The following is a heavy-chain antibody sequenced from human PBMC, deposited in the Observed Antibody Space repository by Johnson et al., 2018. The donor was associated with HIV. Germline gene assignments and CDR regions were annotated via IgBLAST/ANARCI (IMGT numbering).Heavy chain of an antibody. J-gene: IGHJ3*02. V-gene: IGHV3-30-3*01. CDR3: ARDQGYPEPAVDI. CDR2: ISYDGSNK. Sequence: QVQLVESGGGVVQPGRSLRLSCAASGFTFSSYAMHWVRQAPGKGLEWVAVISYDGSNKYYADSVKGRFTISRDNSKNTLYLQMNSLRAEATAVYYCARDQGYPEPAVDIWGQGTMVTVSS. D-gene: IGHD1-14*01. CDR1: GFTFSSYA.